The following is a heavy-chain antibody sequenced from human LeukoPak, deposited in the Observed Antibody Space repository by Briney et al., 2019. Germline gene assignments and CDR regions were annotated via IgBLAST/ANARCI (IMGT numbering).Heavy chain of an antibody. CDR1: GYSFTSYA. D-gene: IGHD4-11*01. V-gene: IGHV1-2*04. J-gene: IGHJ5*02. CDR3: ARGDSFDP. Sequence: ASVKVSCKASGYSFTSYAMNWVRQAPGQGLEWMGWINPNSGGTNYAQKFQGWVTLTRDTSISTAYMELSRLRSDDTAVYYCARGDSFDPWGQGTLVTVSS. CDR2: INPNSGGT.